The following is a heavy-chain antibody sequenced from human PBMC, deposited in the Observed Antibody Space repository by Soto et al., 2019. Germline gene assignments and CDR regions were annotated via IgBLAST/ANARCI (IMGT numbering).Heavy chain of an antibody. CDR2: IYHSGST. J-gene: IGHJ4*02. Sequence: QLQLQESGSGLVKPSQTLSLTCAGSGGSISSGCYSWSWMRQPPGKGLECIAYIYHSGSTSYHPSLNRGVPISVDGSMTQLSLQLSSATAADTAVYYCARGTTTMTTFDYWGPGTLVTVSS. CDR1: GGSISSGCYS. V-gene: IGHV4-30-2*01. CDR3: ARGTTTMTTFDY. D-gene: IGHD4-17*01.